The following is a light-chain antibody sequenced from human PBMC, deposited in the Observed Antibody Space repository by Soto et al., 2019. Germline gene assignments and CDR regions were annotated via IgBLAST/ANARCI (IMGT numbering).Light chain of an antibody. CDR2: DVS. V-gene: IGLV2-14*01. J-gene: IGLJ1*01. Sequence: QSALTQPASVSGSPGQSITISCTGTSSDVGGYNYVSWYQQHPGKAPKLMIYDVSNRSSGVSNRFSGSKSGNTASLTISGLQAEDEADYYCSSYTSSSTYVFGTGTRSPS. CDR1: SSDVGGYNY. CDR3: SSYTSSSTYV.